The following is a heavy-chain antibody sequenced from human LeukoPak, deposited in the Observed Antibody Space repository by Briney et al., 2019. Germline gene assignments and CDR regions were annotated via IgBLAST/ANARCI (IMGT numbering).Heavy chain of an antibody. CDR1: GFTFSSYA. Sequence: GKSLRLSCAASGFTFSSYAMHWVRQAPGKGLEWVAVISYDGSNKYYAGSVKGRFTISKDSSKNTMYLQMNSLRTEDTAVYYCARGNYCGSGFLRGMDVWGQGTTVTVSS. CDR3: ARGNYCGSGFLRGMDV. D-gene: IGHD3-10*01. CDR2: ISYDGSNK. J-gene: IGHJ6*02. V-gene: IGHV3-30-3*01.